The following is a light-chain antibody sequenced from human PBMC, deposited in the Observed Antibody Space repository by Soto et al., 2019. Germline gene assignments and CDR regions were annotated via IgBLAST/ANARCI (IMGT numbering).Light chain of an antibody. J-gene: IGKJ1*01. CDR2: DAS. V-gene: IGKV3D-15*01. Sequence: EIVLTQPRGTLSVSPGERATLSCKASQSVSSSVAWYQQKPGQAPRLLIFDASARAVDIPGRFSGSKSGTEFTLTISSLQPEDFAVYYCHYYDKWPPGTFGQGTKVDIK. CDR1: QSVSSS. CDR3: HYYDKWPPGT.